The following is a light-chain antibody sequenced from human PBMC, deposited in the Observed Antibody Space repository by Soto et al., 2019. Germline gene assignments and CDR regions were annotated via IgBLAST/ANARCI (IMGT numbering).Light chain of an antibody. Sequence: EIVMTQSPDTLSVSPVERATLSFRASQSVSIDLAWYQQTPGQAPRLLIYGASTRATGVPPTFSGSASGTEFTLTISSLQSEDFTVYYCQQYNKWPLTFGQGTKVDIK. CDR1: QSVSID. J-gene: IGKJ1*01. CDR2: GAS. V-gene: IGKV3-15*01. CDR3: QQYNKWPLT.